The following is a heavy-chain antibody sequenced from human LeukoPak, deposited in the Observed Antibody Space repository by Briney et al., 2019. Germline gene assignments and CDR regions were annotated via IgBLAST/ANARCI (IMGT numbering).Heavy chain of an antibody. D-gene: IGHD1-26*01. CDR2: INSDGSST. V-gene: IGHV3-74*01. Sequence: GGSLRLSCAASVFTFSSYSMHWVRQAPGKGLVWVSRINSDGSSTSYADSVKGRFTISRDNAKNTLYLQMNSLRAEDTAVYYCAIAPEWEPPLDYWGQGTLVTVSS. J-gene: IGHJ4*02. CDR1: VFTFSSYS. CDR3: AIAPEWEPPLDY.